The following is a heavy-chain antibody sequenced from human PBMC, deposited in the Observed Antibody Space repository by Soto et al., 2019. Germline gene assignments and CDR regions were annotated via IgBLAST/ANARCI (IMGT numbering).Heavy chain of an antibody. Sequence: GGSLRLSCAASGFTFSSYAMSWVRQAPGKGLEWVSGISGSGGRTYYADSVKGRFTISRDNSKNTLYLQMNSLRADDTAVYYCAKVMVKNWFDPWGQGTLVTVSS. D-gene: IGHD5-18*01. CDR1: GFTFSSYA. CDR2: ISGSGGRT. V-gene: IGHV3-23*01. J-gene: IGHJ5*02. CDR3: AKVMVKNWFDP.